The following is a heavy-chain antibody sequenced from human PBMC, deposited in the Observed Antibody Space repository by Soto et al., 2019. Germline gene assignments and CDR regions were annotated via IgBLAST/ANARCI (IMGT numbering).Heavy chain of an antibody. J-gene: IGHJ4*02. V-gene: IGHV4-61*08. Sequence: PSETLSLTCAVFGGSISSGGAYYWSWIRQPPGKGLEWIGYIYYSGSTNYNPSLKSRVTISVDTSKNQFSLKLSSVTAADTAVYYCESIKDCSSTSCYLDNWGQGTLVTVSS. CDR3: ESIKDCSSTSCYLDN. D-gene: IGHD2-2*01. CDR1: GGSISSGGAYY. CDR2: IYYSGST.